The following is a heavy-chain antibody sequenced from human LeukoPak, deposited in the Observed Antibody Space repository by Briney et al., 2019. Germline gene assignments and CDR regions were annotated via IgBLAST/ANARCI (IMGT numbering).Heavy chain of an antibody. V-gene: IGHV3-30*02. CDR3: AKAPELGFWYFDL. CDR1: GFTFSSYD. J-gene: IGHJ2*01. CDR2: IRYDGSNK. Sequence: GGSLRLSCAASGFTFSSYDLHWVRQAPGKGLEWVAFIRYDGSNKYYADSVKGRFTISRDNSKNTLYLQMNSLRAEDTAVYYCAKAPELGFWYFDLWGQGTLVAVSS. D-gene: IGHD1-14*01.